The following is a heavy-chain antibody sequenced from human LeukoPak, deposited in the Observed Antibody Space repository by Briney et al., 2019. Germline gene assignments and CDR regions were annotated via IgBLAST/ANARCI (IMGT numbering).Heavy chain of an antibody. V-gene: IGHV4-30-2*01. D-gene: IGHD2-2*03. CDR3: ARGVTPGYCSSTSCPAAFDI. CDR1: GGSISSGGYS. CDR2: IYHSGST. J-gene: IGHJ3*02. Sequence: PSETLSLTCAVSGGSISSGGYSWSWIRQPPGKGLEWIEYIYHSGSTYYNPSLKSRVTISVDRSKNQFSLKLSSVTAADTAVYYCARGVTPGYCSSTSCPAAFDIWGQGTMVTVSS.